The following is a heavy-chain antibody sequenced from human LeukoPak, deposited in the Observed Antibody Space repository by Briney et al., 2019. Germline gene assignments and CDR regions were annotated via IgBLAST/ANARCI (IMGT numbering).Heavy chain of an antibody. CDR1: GGSISSSSYY. J-gene: IGHJ4*02. Sequence: PSETLSLTCTVSGGSISSSSYYWGWVRQPPGKGLEWIGSIYYSGSTYYNPSLKSRVTISVDTSKNQFSLKLGSVTAADTAVYYCARDYGDLNYWGQGTPVTVSS. V-gene: IGHV4-39*01. D-gene: IGHD4-17*01. CDR2: IYYSGST. CDR3: ARDYGDLNY.